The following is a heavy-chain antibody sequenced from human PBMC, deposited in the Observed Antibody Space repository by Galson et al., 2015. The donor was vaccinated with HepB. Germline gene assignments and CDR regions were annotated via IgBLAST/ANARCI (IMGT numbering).Heavy chain of an antibody. CDR3: ARGASYCGGDCYDWYFDL. Sequence: SLRLSCAASGFTFSSYAMSWVRQAPGKGLEWVSAISGSGGSTYYADSVKGRFTISRDNAKNSLYLQMNSLRAEDTAVYYCARGASYCGGDCYDWYFDLWGRGTLVTVSS. CDR2: ISGSGGST. D-gene: IGHD2-21*02. CDR1: GFTFSSYA. V-gene: IGHV3-23*01. J-gene: IGHJ2*01.